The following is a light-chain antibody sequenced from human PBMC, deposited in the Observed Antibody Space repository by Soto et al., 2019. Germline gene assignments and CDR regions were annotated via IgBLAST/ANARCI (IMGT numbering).Light chain of an antibody. CDR3: QQYNSYSPA. CDR1: QSISSW. Sequence: DIQMTQSPSTLSASVGDRVTITCRASQSISSWLAWYQQKPGKAPKLLIYDASSFESGVPSRFSGSGSGTEFTLTISSLQPDDFATYYCQQYNSYSPAFGQGTQVEIK. V-gene: IGKV1-5*01. J-gene: IGKJ1*01. CDR2: DAS.